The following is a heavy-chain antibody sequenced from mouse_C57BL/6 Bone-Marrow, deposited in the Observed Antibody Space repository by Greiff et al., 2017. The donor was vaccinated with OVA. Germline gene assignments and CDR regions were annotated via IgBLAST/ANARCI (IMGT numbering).Heavy chain of an antibody. D-gene: IGHD1-1*01. CDR3: TIYGSSHPYFDY. V-gene: IGHV14-1*01. Sequence: VQLKQSGAELVRPGASVKLSCTASGFNIKDYYMHWVKQRPEQGLEWIGRIDPEDGDTEYAPKFQGKATMTADTSSNTAYLQLSSLTSEDTAVYYCTIYGSSHPYFDYWGQGTTLTVSS. J-gene: IGHJ2*01. CDR2: IDPEDGDT. CDR1: GFNIKDYY.